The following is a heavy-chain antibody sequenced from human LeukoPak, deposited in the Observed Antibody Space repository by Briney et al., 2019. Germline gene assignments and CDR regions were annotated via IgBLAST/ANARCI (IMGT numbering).Heavy chain of an antibody. CDR1: EFTFSGYW. Sequence: GGSLRLSCAASEFTFSGYWMNWVRQAPGKGPEWVANINQDGSEKHYVDSVKGRFTISRDNAKNSLFLRMNSLRVEDTAVFYCARDSPHQRFDYWGQGTLVTVSS. V-gene: IGHV3-7*01. CDR3: ARDSPHQRFDY. CDR2: INQDGSEK. J-gene: IGHJ4*02.